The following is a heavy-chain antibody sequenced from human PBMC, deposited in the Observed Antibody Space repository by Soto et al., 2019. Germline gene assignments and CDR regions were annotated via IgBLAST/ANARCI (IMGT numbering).Heavy chain of an antibody. CDR1: GYTFTSYD. D-gene: IGHD5-18*01. Sequence: ASVKVSCKASGYTFTSYDINWVRQATGQGLEWMGWMNPNSGNTGYAQKFQGRVTMTRNTSISTAYMELSSLRSEDTAVYYCARSQLGYSYGYYYYYGMAVRDQRTTVSVSS. CDR3: ARSQLGYSYGYYYYYGMAV. V-gene: IGHV1-8*01. J-gene: IGHJ6*02. CDR2: MNPNSGNT.